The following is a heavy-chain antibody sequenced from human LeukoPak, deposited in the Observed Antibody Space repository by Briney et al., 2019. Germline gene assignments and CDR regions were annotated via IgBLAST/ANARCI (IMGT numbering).Heavy chain of an antibody. Sequence: PGGSLRLSCAASGFAFSSYAMNWVRQAPGKGLEWVSFISSSSNTVYYADSMKGRFTISRDNAENSLYLQMNSLRAEDTAVYYCARVRMGGSFDYWGQGTLVTVSS. CDR1: GFAFSSYA. V-gene: IGHV3-48*01. CDR2: ISSSSNTV. J-gene: IGHJ4*02. D-gene: IGHD2-15*01. CDR3: ARVRMGGSFDY.